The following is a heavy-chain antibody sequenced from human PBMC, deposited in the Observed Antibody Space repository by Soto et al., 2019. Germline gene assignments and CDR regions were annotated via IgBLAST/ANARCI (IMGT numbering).Heavy chain of an antibody. CDR3: AKGAHGEFDP. Sequence: PGGALRLSCAGSGVTFSNFAISWGRQAPGKGLEWVSAISGSTGNTYHADSVKGRFTISRDNSKNTLYLQMNSLRVEDTAVYYCAKGAHGEFDPWGQGTLVTVSS. D-gene: IGHD3-10*01. V-gene: IGHV3-23*01. CDR1: GVTFSNFA. CDR2: ISGSTGNT. J-gene: IGHJ5*02.